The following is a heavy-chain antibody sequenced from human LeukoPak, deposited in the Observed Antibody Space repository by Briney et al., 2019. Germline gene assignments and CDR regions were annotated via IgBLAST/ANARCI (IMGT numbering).Heavy chain of an antibody. CDR2: INPSGGST. CDR3: ARALAAQNWFDP. J-gene: IGHJ5*02. Sequence: GASVKVSCKASGYTFTSYYMHWVRQAPGQGLEWMGIINPSGGSTSYAQKFQGRVTTTRDTSTSTVYMELSSLRSEDTAVYYCARALAAQNWFDPWGQGTLVTVSS. CDR1: GYTFTSYY. V-gene: IGHV1-46*01. D-gene: IGHD2-15*01.